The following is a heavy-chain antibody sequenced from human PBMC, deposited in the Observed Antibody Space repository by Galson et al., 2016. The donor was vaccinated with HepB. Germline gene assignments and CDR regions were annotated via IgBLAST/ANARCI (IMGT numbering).Heavy chain of an antibody. CDR3: ARLYYDVLSGYYARPFDY. CDR1: GFTFRSYW. D-gene: IGHD3-3*01. Sequence: SLRLSCAASGFTFRSYWMSWVRQAPGKGLEWVASINQDGSEIYYGDSVKGRFSISRDNAKNSLYLQMNSLRAEDTAVYYCARLYYDVLSGYYARPFDYWGRGTLVTVSS. V-gene: IGHV3-7*01. J-gene: IGHJ4*02. CDR2: INQDGSEI.